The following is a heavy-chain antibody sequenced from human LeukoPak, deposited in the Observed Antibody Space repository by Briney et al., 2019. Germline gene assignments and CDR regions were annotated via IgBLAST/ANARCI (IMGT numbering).Heavy chain of an antibody. D-gene: IGHD2-15*01. V-gene: IGHV4-38-2*02. Sequence: SETLSLTCAVYVYSISSGYYRGWSRQPPGMGLEWIGSIHHGGSAYYNSSLESRVTILVDTSKNQFSLKMSSVTAADTAVYYCARDGGYCTGGNCHIWFDPWGQGTLVTVSS. CDR1: VYSISSGYY. J-gene: IGHJ5*02. CDR2: IHHGGSA. CDR3: ARDGGYCTGGNCHIWFDP.